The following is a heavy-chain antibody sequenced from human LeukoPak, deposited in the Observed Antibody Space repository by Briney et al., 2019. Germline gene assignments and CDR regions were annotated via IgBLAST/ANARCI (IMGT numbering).Heavy chain of an antibody. V-gene: IGHV3-23*01. J-gene: IGHJ5*02. CDR2: ISGSGGST. Sequence: GESLSLSCATSGFTFSDSWMSWFRQAPGKGLEWVSAISGSGGSTYYADSVKGRFTISRDNSKNTLYLQMNSLRAEDTAVYYCAKDGGSYQLLYQLNWFDPWGQGTLVTVSS. CDR1: GFTFSDSW. CDR3: AKDGGSYQLLYQLNWFDP. D-gene: IGHD2-2*02.